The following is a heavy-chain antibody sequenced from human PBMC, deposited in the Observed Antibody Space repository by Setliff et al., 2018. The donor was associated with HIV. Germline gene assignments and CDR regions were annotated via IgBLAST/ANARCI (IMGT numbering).Heavy chain of an antibody. D-gene: IGHD6-19*01. Sequence: PSETLSLTCTVSGGSISSSSYYWGWIRQPPGKGLEWIGSIYYSGSTYYNPSLKSRVTISVDTSKNQFSPKLSSVTAADTAVYYCARLSYSSGWYYFDYWGQGTLVTVSS. V-gene: IGHV4-39*01. J-gene: IGHJ4*02. CDR3: ARLSYSSGWYYFDY. CDR1: GGSISSSSYY. CDR2: IYYSGST.